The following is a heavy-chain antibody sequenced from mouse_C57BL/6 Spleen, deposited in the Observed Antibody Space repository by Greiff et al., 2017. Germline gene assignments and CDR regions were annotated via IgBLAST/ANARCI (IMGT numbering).Heavy chain of an antibody. D-gene: IGHD1-1*01. CDR1: GYTFTDYY. CDR3: ARDYYGSSYDAMDY. V-gene: IGHV1-19*01. J-gene: IGHJ4*01. CDR2: INPYNGGT. Sequence: EVKLVESGPVLVKPGASVKMSCKASGYTFTDYYMNWVKQSHGKSLEWIGVINPYNGGTSYNQKFKGKATLTVDKSSSTAYMELNSLTSEDSAVYYCARDYYGSSYDAMDYWGQGTSVTVSS.